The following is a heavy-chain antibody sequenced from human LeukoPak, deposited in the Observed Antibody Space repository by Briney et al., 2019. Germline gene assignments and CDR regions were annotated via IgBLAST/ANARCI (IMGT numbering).Heavy chain of an antibody. Sequence: GESLKISCKGSGYSFTSYWISWVRQMPGKGLEWMGRIDLSDSYTNYSPSFQGHVTISADKSISTAYLQWSSLKASDTAMYYCASIAAAPTDSDAFDIWGQGTMVTVSS. J-gene: IGHJ3*02. CDR1: GYSFTSYW. D-gene: IGHD6-13*01. CDR3: ASIAAAPTDSDAFDI. CDR2: IDLSDSYT. V-gene: IGHV5-10-1*01.